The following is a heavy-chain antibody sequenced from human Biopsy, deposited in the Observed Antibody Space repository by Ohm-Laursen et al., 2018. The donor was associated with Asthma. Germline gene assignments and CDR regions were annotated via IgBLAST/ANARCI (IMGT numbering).Heavy chain of an antibody. J-gene: IGHJ6*02. V-gene: IGHV3-30*03. CDR1: GFAFGNYA. CDR2: ISYDGREK. D-gene: IGHD6-25*01. Sequence: SLRLSCAASGFAFGNYAMYWVRQAPGKGPEWVALISYDGREKGYVDSVKGRFTISRDNAQKSLFLQMGSLRAEDTAIYYCARVFESSEWGPFYHFGLDVWGQGTTVAVSS. CDR3: ARVFESSEWGPFYHFGLDV.